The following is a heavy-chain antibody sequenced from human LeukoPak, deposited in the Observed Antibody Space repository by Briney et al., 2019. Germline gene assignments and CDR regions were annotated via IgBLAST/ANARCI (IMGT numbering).Heavy chain of an antibody. J-gene: IGHJ6*02. V-gene: IGHV4-4*07. Sequence: SSETLSLTCTVSGGSISGYYWSWIRQPAGKGLEWIGRIYSSGSGHYNPSLESRVTMSVDTSKNQFSLKLSSVTAADTAVYYCARGLGGREYGHYYGSGSLVDYGMDVWGQGTTVTVSS. CDR3: ARGLGGREYGHYYGSGSLVDYGMDV. CDR1: GGSISGYY. CDR2: IYSSGSG. D-gene: IGHD3-10*01.